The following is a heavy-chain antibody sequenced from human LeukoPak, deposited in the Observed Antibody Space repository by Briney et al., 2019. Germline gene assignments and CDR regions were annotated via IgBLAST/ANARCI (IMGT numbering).Heavy chain of an antibody. J-gene: IGHJ6*03. CDR1: GFTFSTYA. CDR3: ARDLTTRYYYYYYMDV. CDR2: ISYDGSNK. Sequence: PGGSLRLSCAASGFTFSTYAMHWVRQAPGKGLEWVAVISYDGSNKYYADSVKGRFTISRDNSKNTVYLQMNSLRAEDTAVYYCARDLTTRYYYYYYMDVWGKGTTVTVSS. D-gene: IGHD1-1*01. V-gene: IGHV3-30-3*01.